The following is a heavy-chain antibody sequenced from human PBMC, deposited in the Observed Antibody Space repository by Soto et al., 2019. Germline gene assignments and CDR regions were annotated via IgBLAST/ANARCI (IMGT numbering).Heavy chain of an antibody. J-gene: IGHJ1*01. D-gene: IGHD2-2*01. V-gene: IGHV3-23*01. Sequence: EVQLLESGGGLVQPGGSLRLSCAASGFTFSSYAMSWVRQAPGKGLDFVSAISDSGTYHADSVQGRFTISRDNSKSTLYLQMSSLRAEDTAVYYCAKATHNAEGGYCSTTSCAAEYFQHWGQGTLVSVSS. CDR3: AKATHNAEGGYCSTTSCAAEYFQH. CDR2: ISDSGT. CDR1: GFTFSSYA.